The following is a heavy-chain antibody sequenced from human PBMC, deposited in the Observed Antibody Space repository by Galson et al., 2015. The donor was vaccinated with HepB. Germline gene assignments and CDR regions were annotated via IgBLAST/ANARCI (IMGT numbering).Heavy chain of an antibody. V-gene: IGHV3-72*01. CDR3: VRIDSRSDLRGGY. D-gene: IGHD2-21*02. Sequence: SLRLSCAASGFTFSDRYMDWVRQTPGKGLEWVGRIKNKDNKYNTEYAASVKGRFTISRDDSQNTLYLQMNRLRTEDTAVYYCVRIDSRSDLRGGYWGQGTLVTVSS. CDR1: GFTFSDRY. CDR2: IKNKDNKYNT. J-gene: IGHJ4*02.